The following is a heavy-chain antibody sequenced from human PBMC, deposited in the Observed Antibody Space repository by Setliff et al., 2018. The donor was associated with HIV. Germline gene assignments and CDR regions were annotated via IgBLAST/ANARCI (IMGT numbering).Heavy chain of an antibody. V-gene: IGHV1-18*01. Sequence: ASVKVSCKASGYTFTIYSINWVRQAPGQGLEWMGSISGYNGNTNYAQKFQGRVTMTTDTSTSTAYMELRSLRSDDTAVYYCARDRGVYCISSSCYSPVDAFDIWGQGTMVTVS. CDR3: ARDRGVYCISSSCYSPVDAFDI. J-gene: IGHJ3*02. D-gene: IGHD2-2*01. CDR1: GYTFTIYS. CDR2: ISGYNGNT.